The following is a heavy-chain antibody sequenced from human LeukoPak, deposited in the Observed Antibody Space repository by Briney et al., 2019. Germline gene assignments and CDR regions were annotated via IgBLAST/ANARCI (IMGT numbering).Heavy chain of an antibody. V-gene: IGHV4-34*01. CDR3: ARVSGYYYDSSGYYEGAFDI. J-gene: IGHJ3*02. CDR2: INHSGST. CDR1: GGSFSGYY. Sequence: PSETLSLTCAVYGGSFSGYYWSWIRRPPGKGLEWIGEINHSGSTNYNPSLKSRVTISVDTSKNQFSLKLSSVTAADTAVYYCARVSGYYYDSSGYYEGAFDIWGQGTMVTVSS. D-gene: IGHD3-22*01.